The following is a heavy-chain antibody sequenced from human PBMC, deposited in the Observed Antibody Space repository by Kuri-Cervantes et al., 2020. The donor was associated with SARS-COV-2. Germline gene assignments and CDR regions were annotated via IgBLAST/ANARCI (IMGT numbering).Heavy chain of an antibody. D-gene: IGHD3-22*01. Sequence: GGSLRLSCAASGFTFSSYGMHWARQAPGKGLEWVAFIRYDGSNKYYADSVKGRFTISRDNSKNTLYLQMNSLRAEDTAVYYCAKDMYYDSSGFYDAFDIWGQGTMVTVSS. CDR3: AKDMYYDSSGFYDAFDI. J-gene: IGHJ3*02. V-gene: IGHV3-30*02. CDR1: GFTFSSYG. CDR2: IRYDGSNK.